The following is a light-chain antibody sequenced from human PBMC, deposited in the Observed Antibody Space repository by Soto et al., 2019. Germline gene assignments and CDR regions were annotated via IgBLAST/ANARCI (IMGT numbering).Light chain of an antibody. CDR1: QSVGSTY. Sequence: TQSPGTLSLSPGERATLSCXTSQSVGSTYLAWYQQNTAQDPRLLIYKASRKATGIPDRFSGSGSGTDFTLTISRLEPEDFAVYYCQQFGTSPRYTFGQGTKLEI. J-gene: IGKJ2*01. V-gene: IGKV3-20*01. CDR2: KAS. CDR3: QQFGTSPRYT.